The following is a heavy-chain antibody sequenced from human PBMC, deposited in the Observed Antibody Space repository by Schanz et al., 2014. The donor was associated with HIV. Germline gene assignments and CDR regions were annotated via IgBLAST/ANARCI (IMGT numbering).Heavy chain of an antibody. CDR2: INPSGGST. Sequence: QVHLVQSGAEVRRPGASVKVSCMASGYTFTTYYMHWVRQAPGQGLEWMGIINPSGGSTSYAQKCQGRVAMTRDTSPSTVYMQLSSLTSEDTAVYYCARGPVLAPRTFDIWGQGTMVIVSS. V-gene: IGHV1-46*01. CDR3: ARGPVLAPRTFDI. J-gene: IGHJ3*02. D-gene: IGHD3-3*01. CDR1: GYTFTTYY.